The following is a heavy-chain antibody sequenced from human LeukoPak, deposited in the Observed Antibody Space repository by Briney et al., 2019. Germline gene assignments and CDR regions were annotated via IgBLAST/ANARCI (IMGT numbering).Heavy chain of an antibody. J-gene: IGHJ3*02. Sequence: GGSLRLSCAASGFTVSSNYMSWVRQAPGRGLEWVSVIYSGGSTYYADSAKGRFTISRDNSKNTLYLQMNSLRAEDTAVYYCARASGSYYYGYAFDIWGQGTMVTVSS. V-gene: IGHV3-53*05. CDR3: ARASGSYYYGYAFDI. CDR1: GFTVSSNY. CDR2: IYSGGST. D-gene: IGHD1-26*01.